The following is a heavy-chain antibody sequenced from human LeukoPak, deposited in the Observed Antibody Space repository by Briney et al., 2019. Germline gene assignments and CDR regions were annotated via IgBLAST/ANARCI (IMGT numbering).Heavy chain of an antibody. CDR2: IYRGGST. V-gene: IGHV3-66*04. Sequence: GGSLRLSCAASGFTVGGNYMSWVRQAPGKGLEWDSIIYRGGSTNYADSVKGRFTTSRDTSKNTLYLQMNSLRAEDTAVYYCARLSANSSAYFFDYWGQGTLVTVSS. D-gene: IGHD3-22*01. CDR1: GFTVGGNY. J-gene: IGHJ4*02. CDR3: ARLSANSSAYFFDY.